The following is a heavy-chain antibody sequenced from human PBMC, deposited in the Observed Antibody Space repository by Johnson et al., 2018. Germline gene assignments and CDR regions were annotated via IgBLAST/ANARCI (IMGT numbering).Heavy chain of an antibody. Sequence: VQLVESGPGLVKPSQTLSLTCAISGDSVSSNSAAWSWIRQSPSRGLEWLGRTFYTSKWYNNYAVAVKSRITINPDTSNNQFSLQLNSVTPEESAVDYCARDLPSPYAFNIWGQGTMVTVSS. V-gene: IGHV6-1*01. J-gene: IGHJ3*02. CDR3: ARDLPSPYAFNI. CDR1: GDSVSSNSAA. CDR2: TFYTSKWYN.